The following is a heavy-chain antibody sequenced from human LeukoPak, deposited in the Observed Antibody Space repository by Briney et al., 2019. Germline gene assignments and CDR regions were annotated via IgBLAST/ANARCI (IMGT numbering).Heavy chain of an antibody. CDR3: ARDKCGGNSNAFDI. J-gene: IGHJ3*02. V-gene: IGHV3-74*01. D-gene: IGHD4-23*01. CDR1: GFTFCSYW. CDR2: IGTDGSGT. Sequence: PGGSLTLSCAASGFTFCSYWMHWARHARGKGPVWVSRIGTDGSGTTYADYVRGRFTISRDNAKDTLYLQMNSVRAEDTGVYYCARDKCGGNSNAFDIWGRGTLVAVSS.